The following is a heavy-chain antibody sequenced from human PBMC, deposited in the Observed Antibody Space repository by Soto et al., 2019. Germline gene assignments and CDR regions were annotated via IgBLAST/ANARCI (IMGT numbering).Heavy chain of an antibody. V-gene: IGHV5-51*01. Sequence: PGESLNISCKGSGYSFTSYWIGWVRQMPGKGLEWMGIIYPGDSDTRYSPSFQGQVTISADKSISTAYLQWSSLKASDTAMYYCARLIPNYGSGTQSSYGMDVWGQGTTVTVSS. CDR3: ARLIPNYGSGTQSSYGMDV. CDR2: IYPGDSDT. CDR1: GYSFTSYW. J-gene: IGHJ6*02. D-gene: IGHD3-10*01.